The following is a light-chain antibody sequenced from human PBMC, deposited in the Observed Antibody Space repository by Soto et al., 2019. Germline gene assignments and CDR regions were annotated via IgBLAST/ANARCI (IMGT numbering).Light chain of an antibody. CDR1: QSVSTTY. CDR2: GAS. V-gene: IGKV3-20*01. CDR3: QQYGNSQWT. J-gene: IGKJ1*01. Sequence: EIVLTQSPGTLSLSPGERATLSCRASQSVSTTYLAWYQQKVGQAPRLLIYGASSRATGTPDRFSGSGSGTDFTLTISRLEPEDFSVYYCQQYGNSQWTFGQGTKVEIK.